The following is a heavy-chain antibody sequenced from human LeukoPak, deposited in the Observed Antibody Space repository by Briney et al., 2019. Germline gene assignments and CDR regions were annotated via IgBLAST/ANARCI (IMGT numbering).Heavy chain of an antibody. V-gene: IGHV1-2*02. D-gene: IGHD3-10*01. CDR2: INPNSGGT. CDR3: ARGIGSGSYGRFDP. Sequence: ASVKVSCKASGYTFTAYYMHWVRQAPGQGLEWMGWINPNSGGTNYAQTFQGRVTMTRDPSISTSYMELSRLTSDDTAVYYCARGIGSGSYGRFDPWGRGTLVTVSS. J-gene: IGHJ5*02. CDR1: GYTFTAYY.